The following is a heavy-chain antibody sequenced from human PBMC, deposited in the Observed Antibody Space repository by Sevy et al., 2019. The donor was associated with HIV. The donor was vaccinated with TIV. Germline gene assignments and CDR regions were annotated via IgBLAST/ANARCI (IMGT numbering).Heavy chain of an antibody. CDR1: GFTFSSFA. Sequence: GGSLRLSCAASGFTFSSFAMSWVRQVPGKGLEWVSSINGRGGSTYYADSVKGRVTPSRDNSKNTLFLQMDSLRAEDTAIYYCARPTPRIAASSAAFFDYWGQGTLVTVSS. CDR2: INGRGGST. J-gene: IGHJ4*02. CDR3: ARPTPRIAASSAAFFDY. D-gene: IGHD6-13*01. V-gene: IGHV3-23*01.